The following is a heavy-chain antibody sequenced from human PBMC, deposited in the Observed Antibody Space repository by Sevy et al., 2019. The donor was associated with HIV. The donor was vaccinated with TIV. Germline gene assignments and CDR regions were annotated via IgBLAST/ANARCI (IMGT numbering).Heavy chain of an antibody. CDR2: ISRSSSTI. CDR3: ARERKMYDSSGYYFHFDY. J-gene: IGHJ4*02. D-gene: IGHD3-22*01. CDR1: GFTISRYS. V-gene: IGHV3-48*02. Sequence: GGSLRLSCVASGFTISRYSMNWVRQAPGKGLEWVSYISRSSSTIYYADSVKGRLTISRDNAKNSLYLQMNSLRDEDTAVYYCARERKMYDSSGYYFHFDYWGQGTLVTVSS.